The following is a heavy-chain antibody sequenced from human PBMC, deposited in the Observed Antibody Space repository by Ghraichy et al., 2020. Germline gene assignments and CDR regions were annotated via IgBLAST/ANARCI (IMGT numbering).Heavy chain of an antibody. J-gene: IGHJ4*02. CDR2: ISSSGYTI. V-gene: IGHV3-48*02. CDR3: ARSGYDSSGYFKVPDY. CDR1: GFTFSSYS. D-gene: IGHD3-22*01. Sequence: GGSLRLSCAASGFTFSSYSVNWVRQAPGKGLEWVSYISSSGYTIYYADSVKGRFTISRDNAKNSLYLQMNSLRDEDTAVYYCARSGYDSSGYFKVPDYWGQGALVTVSS.